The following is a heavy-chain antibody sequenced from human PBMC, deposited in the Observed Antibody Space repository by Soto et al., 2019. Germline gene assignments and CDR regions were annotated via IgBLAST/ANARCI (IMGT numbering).Heavy chain of an antibody. CDR3: AREKEQLVSN. V-gene: IGHV4-4*02. J-gene: IGHJ4*02. CDR2: IYHDGST. Sequence: PSETLSLTCAVSGASISSSNWWSWVRHPPGKGLEWIGDIYHDGSTNRNPSLKSRATISVDKSKNQFSLKLSSVTAADTAVYYCAREKEQLVSNWGQGTLVTVSS. CDR1: GASISSSNW. D-gene: IGHD6-6*01.